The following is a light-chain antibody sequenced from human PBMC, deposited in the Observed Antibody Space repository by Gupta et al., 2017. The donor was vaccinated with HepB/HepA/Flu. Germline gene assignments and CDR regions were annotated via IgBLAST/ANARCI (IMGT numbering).Light chain of an antibody. Sequence: QLVLPPSPSASASLVASVKLTCTLSSGHSSYAIAWHQQQPEKGPRYLMKLNSDGSHSKGDGIPDRFSGSSSGAERYLTISSLQSEDEADYYCQTWGTGIRVFGGGTKPTVL. V-gene: IGLV4-69*01. CDR3: QTWGTGIRV. CDR2: LNSDGSH. CDR1: SGHSSYA. J-gene: IGLJ3*02.